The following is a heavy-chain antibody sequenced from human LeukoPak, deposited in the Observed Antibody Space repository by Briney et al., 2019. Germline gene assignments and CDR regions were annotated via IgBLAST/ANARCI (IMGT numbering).Heavy chain of an antibody. D-gene: IGHD4-23*01. V-gene: IGHV4-59*08. CDR3: GRLGGNVVSLDN. Sequence: SETLSLTCTVSGGSISSYYWSWIRQPPGKGLEWIGYIYYSGSGSTNYNPSLKSRVTISVDTSKNQFSLKLSSVTAADTAVYYCGRLGGNVVSLDNWGQETLVTVSS. CDR2: IYYSGSGST. J-gene: IGHJ4*02. CDR1: GGSISSYY.